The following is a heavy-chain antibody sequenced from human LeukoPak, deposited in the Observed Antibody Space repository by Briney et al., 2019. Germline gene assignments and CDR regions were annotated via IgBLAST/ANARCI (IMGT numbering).Heavy chain of an antibody. J-gene: IGHJ4*02. CDR1: GFTFSSNW. Sequence: GGSLRLSCAASGFTFSSNWMHWVRQGPGKGLVWVSRINPDGSRTDYAESVKGRFAISRDNAKNTLSLEMNSLGDEDTAVYYCSRDFNGRNDFWGQGTLVTVSS. D-gene: IGHD1-14*01. CDR2: INPDGSRT. CDR3: SRDFNGRNDF. V-gene: IGHV3-74*01.